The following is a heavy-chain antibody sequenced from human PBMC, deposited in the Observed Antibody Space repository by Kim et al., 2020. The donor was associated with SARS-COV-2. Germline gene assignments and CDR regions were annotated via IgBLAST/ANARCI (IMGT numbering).Heavy chain of an antibody. J-gene: IGHJ4*02. V-gene: IGHV1-3*01. CDR3: ARDLFRTVVHC. D-gene: IGHD6-6*01. CDR2: INPGAGNT. CDR1: GYIFTNFS. Sequence: ASVKVSCKASGYIFTNFSMQWVRQAPGQGLEWMGLINPGAGNTRFSQQFQGRVTMTRDTSTSTASMELSSLGSEDTAVYYCARDLFRTVVHCGVQGALV.